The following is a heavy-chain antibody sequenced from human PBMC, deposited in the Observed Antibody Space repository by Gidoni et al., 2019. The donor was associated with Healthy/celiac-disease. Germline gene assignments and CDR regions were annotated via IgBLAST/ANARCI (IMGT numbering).Heavy chain of an antibody. J-gene: IGHJ4*02. CDR1: GGSFSGYY. D-gene: IGHD6-6*01. CDR3: ARGSSIAARPSY. V-gene: IGHV4-34*01. Sequence: QVQLQQWGAGLLKPSETLSLTCAVYGGSFSGYYWIWIRQPPGKGLEWIGEINHSGSTNYNPSLKSRVTISVDTSKNQFSLKLSSVTAADTAVYYCARGSSIAARPSYWGQGTLVTVSS. CDR2: INHSGST.